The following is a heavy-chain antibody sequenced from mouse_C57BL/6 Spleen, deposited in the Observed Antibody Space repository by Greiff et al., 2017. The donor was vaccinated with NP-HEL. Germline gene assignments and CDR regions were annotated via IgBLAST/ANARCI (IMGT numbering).Heavy chain of an antibody. CDR2: INPNNGGT. V-gene: IGHV1-26*01. J-gene: IGHJ4*01. Sequence: EVQLQQSGPELVKPGASVKISCKASGYTFTDYYMNWVKQSHGKSLEWIGDINPNNGGTSYNQKFKGKATLTVNKSSSTAYMELRSLTSEDSAVYYCAREVDYETAMDYWGQGTSVTVSS. CDR1: GYTFTDYY. CDR3: AREVDYETAMDY. D-gene: IGHD2-4*01.